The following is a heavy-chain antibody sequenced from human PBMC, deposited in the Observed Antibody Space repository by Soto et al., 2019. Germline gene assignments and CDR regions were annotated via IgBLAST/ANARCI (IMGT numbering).Heavy chain of an antibody. V-gene: IGHV3-11*01. CDR3: ARWSSAFDY. J-gene: IGHJ4*02. CDR1: GFTFSDYY. Sequence: QVQVVESGGGLVKPGGSLRLSCVASGFTFSDYYMGWVRLAPGRGLEWVSYLSQTATAIHYADSVRGRFTISRDNAKNSLYLEMSSLRAEDTAMYYCARWSSAFDYRGRGTLVTVSS. CDR2: LSQTATAI.